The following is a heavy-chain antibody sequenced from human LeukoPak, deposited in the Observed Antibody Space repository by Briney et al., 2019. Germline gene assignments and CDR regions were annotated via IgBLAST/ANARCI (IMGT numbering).Heavy chain of an antibody. CDR1: GGSISSYY. V-gene: IGHV4-59*01. D-gene: IGHD4-17*01. CDR3: ARSLRGNGMDV. CDR2: IYYSGST. J-gene: IGHJ6*02. Sequence: SETLSLTWTVSGGSISSYYWSWIRQPPVKGLEWIGYIYYSGSTNYNPSLKSRVTISVDTSKNQFSLKLSSVTAADTAVYYCARSLRGNGMDVWGQGTTVTVSS.